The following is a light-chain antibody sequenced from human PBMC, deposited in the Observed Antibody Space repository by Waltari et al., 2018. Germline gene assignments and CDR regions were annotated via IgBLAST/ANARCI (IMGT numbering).Light chain of an antibody. Sequence: DIQMTQSPSSMSASVGDRVSITCQASQDISIYLSWYQQKPGKAPKVLIYDASNLETGVPSRFTGSRSGTDFTFTISSLQPEDIATYYCQQYKDLPRTFGQWTKVEIK. CDR2: DAS. CDR3: QQYKDLPRT. CDR1: QDISIY. J-gene: IGKJ1*01. V-gene: IGKV1-33*01.